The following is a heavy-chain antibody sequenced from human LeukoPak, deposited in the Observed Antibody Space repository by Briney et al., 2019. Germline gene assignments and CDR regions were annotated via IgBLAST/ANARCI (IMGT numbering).Heavy chain of an antibody. CDR1: GYSFSSYY. V-gene: IGHV1-46*01. J-gene: IGHJ4*02. CDR3: ARGEYCTAGTCPPGLS. D-gene: IGHD2-15*01. CDR2: INPSGGGT. Sequence: GASVKVSCKASGYSFSSYYMHWVRQAPEQGLEWMGIINPSGGGTSYAEKFQGRVTMTRDTSTSTVYMELSSLRSEDTALYYCARGEYCTAGTCPPGLSWGQGTLVTVSS.